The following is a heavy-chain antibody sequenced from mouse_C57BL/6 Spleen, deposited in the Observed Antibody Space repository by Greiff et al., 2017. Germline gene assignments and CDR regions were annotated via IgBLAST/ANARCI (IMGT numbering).Heavy chain of an antibody. CDR3: ARGIDYDYGGYAMDY. CDR2: INPGSGGT. Sequence: VQLQQSGAELVRPGTSVKVSCKASGYAFTNYLIEWVKQRPGQGLEWIGVINPGSGGTNYNEKFKGKATLTADKSYSTAYLQLSSLTSEDSAVYFCARGIDYDYGGYAMDYWGQGTSVTVSS. CDR1: GYAFTNYL. V-gene: IGHV1-54*01. J-gene: IGHJ4*01. D-gene: IGHD2-4*01.